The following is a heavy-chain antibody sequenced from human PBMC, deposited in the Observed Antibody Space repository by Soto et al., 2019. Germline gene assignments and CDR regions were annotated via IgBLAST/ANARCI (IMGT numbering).Heavy chain of an antibody. V-gene: IGHV1-2*04. CDR1: GYTFTGYY. Sequence: ASVKVSCKASGYTFTGYYMHWVRQAPGQGLEWMGWINPNSGGTNYAQKFQGWVPMTRDTSISTAYIELSRRRSDDTAVYYCARRVYSYGYGKYYGMDVWGQGTTVTVSS. J-gene: IGHJ6*02. CDR3: ARRVYSYGYGKYYGMDV. D-gene: IGHD5-18*01. CDR2: INPNSGGT.